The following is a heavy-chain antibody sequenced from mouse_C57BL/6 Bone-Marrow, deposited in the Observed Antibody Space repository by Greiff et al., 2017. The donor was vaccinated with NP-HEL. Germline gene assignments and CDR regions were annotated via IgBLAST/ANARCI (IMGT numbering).Heavy chain of an antibody. Sequence: VQLQESGAELARPGASVKLSCKASGYTFTSYGISWVKQRTGQGLEWIGEIYPRSGNTYYNEKFKGKATLTADKSSSTAYMELRSLTFEDSAVYFCARGRFAYWGQGTLVTVSA. V-gene: IGHV1-81*01. CDR3: ARGRFAY. CDR1: GYTFTSYG. CDR2: IYPRSGNT. J-gene: IGHJ3*01.